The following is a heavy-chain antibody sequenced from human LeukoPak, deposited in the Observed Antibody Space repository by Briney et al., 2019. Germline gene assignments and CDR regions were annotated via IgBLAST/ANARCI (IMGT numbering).Heavy chain of an antibody. CDR2: VNHSGST. CDR3: ARHPGY. Sequence: PSETLSLTCAVYGGSFSGYYWSWIRQPPGKGLEWIGEVNHSGSTNYNPSLKSRVIILVDTSNNQFSLKLHSVTAADTAVYYCARHPGYWGQGTLVTVSS. J-gene: IGHJ4*02. V-gene: IGHV4-34*01. CDR1: GGSFSGYY.